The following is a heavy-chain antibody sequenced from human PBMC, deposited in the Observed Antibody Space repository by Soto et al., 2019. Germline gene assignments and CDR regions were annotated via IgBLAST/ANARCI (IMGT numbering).Heavy chain of an antibody. D-gene: IGHD2-2*01. CDR3: AMVPAASYYYMDV. CDR1: GGSISSYY. J-gene: IGHJ6*03. CDR2: IYYSGST. V-gene: IGHV4-59*01. Sequence: PSETLSLTCTVSGGSISSYYRSWIRQPPGKGLEWIGYIYYSGSTNYNPSLKSRVTISVDTSKNQFSLKLSSVTAADTAVYYCAMVPAASYYYMDVWGKGTTVTVSS.